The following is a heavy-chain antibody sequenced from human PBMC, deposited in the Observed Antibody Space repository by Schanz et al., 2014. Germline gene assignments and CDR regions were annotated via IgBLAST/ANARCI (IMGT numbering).Heavy chain of an antibody. J-gene: IGHJ4*02. CDR1: GHPFTAYY. D-gene: IGHD5-12*01. CDR2: INPNSGGT. Sequence: QVQLVQSGAEVKKPGASVKVSCKASGHPFTAYYMHWVRQAPGQGLEWMGRINPNSGGTNYAENFQGRVTMTRDTSTSTVYMELSSLRSEDTAVYYCARAAYGGYTSTPLRYWGQGTLVTVSS. CDR3: ARAAYGGYTSTPLRY. V-gene: IGHV1-2*06.